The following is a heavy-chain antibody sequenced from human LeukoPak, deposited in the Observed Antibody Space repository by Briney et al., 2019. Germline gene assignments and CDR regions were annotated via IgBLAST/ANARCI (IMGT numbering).Heavy chain of an antibody. CDR3: AREGINSIDY. J-gene: IGHJ4*02. Sequence: PGGSLRLSCAASGFTFSSYGMHWVRQAPGKGLEWVAVIWFDGSEKYYADSVKGRFTISRDNSKNTLYLQMSSLRVEDTAVYYCAREGINSIDYWGQGTLVTVSS. CDR1: GFTFSSYG. D-gene: IGHD4-23*01. CDR2: IWFDGSEK. V-gene: IGHV3-33*08.